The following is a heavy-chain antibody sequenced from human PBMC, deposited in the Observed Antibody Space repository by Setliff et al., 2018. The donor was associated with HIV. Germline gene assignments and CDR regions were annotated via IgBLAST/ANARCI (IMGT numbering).Heavy chain of an antibody. CDR1: GGSISSSSYY. V-gene: IGHV4-39*07. CDR2: IYYSGST. J-gene: IGHJ3*02. CDR3: ARRNPATYYFDTSGQSDAFDI. D-gene: IGHD3-22*01. Sequence: SETLSLTCTVSGGSISSSSYYWGWIRQPPGKGLEWIGSIYYSGSTYYNPSLKSRVTISVDTSKNQFSLKLSSVTAADTAVYYCARRNPATYYFDTSGQSDAFDIWGQGTMVTVSS.